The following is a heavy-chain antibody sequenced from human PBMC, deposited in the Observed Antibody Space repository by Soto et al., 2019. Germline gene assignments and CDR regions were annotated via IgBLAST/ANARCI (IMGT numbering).Heavy chain of an antibody. CDR1: GYSFTTYW. V-gene: IGHV5-51*01. D-gene: IGHD3-22*01. Sequence: GESLKISCKGSGYSFTTYWIGWVRQMPGKGLEWMGIIYPGDSDTRYSPSFQGQVTISADKSISTAYLQWSSLKASDTAMYYCARLAYYYDSSGYYYFDDWGKGTLLSLAS. CDR3: ARLAYYYDSSGYYYFDD. J-gene: IGHJ4*02. CDR2: IYPGDSDT.